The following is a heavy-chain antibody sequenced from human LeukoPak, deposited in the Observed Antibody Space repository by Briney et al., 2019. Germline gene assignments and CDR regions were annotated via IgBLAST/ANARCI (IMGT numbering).Heavy chain of an antibody. D-gene: IGHD5-24*01. V-gene: IGHV3-23*01. Sequence: PGGSLRLSCATSGLIFSHHGMNWVRQAPGKGLEWVSGIRADAVTTYYADSVKGRFIISRDNPKNTVYLQMNSLSAEDAAVYYCVKDDGWVQYANWGQGTLVTVSS. CDR3: VKDDGWVQYAN. CDR1: GLIFSHHG. CDR2: IRADAVTT. J-gene: IGHJ4*02.